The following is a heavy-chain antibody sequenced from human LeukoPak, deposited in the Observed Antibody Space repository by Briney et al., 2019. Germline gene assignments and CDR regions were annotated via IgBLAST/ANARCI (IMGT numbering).Heavy chain of an antibody. J-gene: IGHJ6*03. V-gene: IGHV4-39*01. CDR1: GGSISSDSYS. D-gene: IGHD6-19*01. CDR2: IYYSGST. CDR3: ARSSGQWLQYYYYYVDV. Sequence: SETLSLTCTVSGGSISSDSYSWGWIRQPPGKGLEWIGTIYYSGSTYYNPSLKSRVTISVDTSKNQFSLKLSSVTAADTAVYYCARSSGQWLQYYYYYVDVWGQGTTVTVSS.